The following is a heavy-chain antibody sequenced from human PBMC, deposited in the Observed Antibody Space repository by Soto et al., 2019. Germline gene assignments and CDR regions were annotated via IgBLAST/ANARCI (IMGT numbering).Heavy chain of an antibody. CDR3: AKDILSNYYYYYGMDV. J-gene: IGHJ6*02. V-gene: IGHV3-43*01. D-gene: IGHD3-10*01. CDR1: GFSCDDYT. Sequence: GGSLTLSCAASGFSCDDYTMHWVRQAPGKGLEWVSLISWDGGSTYYADSVKGRFTISRDNSKNSLYLQMNSLRTEDPALYYCAKDILSNYYYYYGMDVWGQGTTVTVSS. CDR2: ISWDGGST.